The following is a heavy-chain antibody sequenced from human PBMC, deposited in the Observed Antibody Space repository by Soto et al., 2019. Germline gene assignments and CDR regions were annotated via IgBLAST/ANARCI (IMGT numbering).Heavy chain of an antibody. CDR3: ASPWGSFDY. CDR2: ISYSGETI. V-gene: IGHV3-48*03. Sequence: EVQLVESGGGLVQPGGSLRLSCAASGFTFANYEMNWVRQAPGKGLEWISYISYSGETIYYADSVKGRFSISRDNAKNSLYLQMNSLRAEDTAVYYCASPWGSFDYWGQGTLVTVFS. D-gene: IGHD7-27*01. CDR1: GFTFANYE. J-gene: IGHJ4*02.